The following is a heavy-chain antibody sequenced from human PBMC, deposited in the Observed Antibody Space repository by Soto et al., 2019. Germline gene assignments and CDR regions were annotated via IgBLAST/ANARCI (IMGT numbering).Heavy chain of an antibody. Sequence: QVQLVQSGAEVKKPGASVKVSCKASGYTFTSYGISWVRQAPGQGLEWMGWISAYNGNTNYAQKLQGRVTITTDTSTGTAYRERSSLNANDTALYYCARDGGGDYYDSTEGAFDIWCLVTMVSVSS. V-gene: IGHV1-18*01. CDR3: ARDGGGDYYDSTEGAFDI. CDR1: GYTFTSYG. D-gene: IGHD3-22*01. CDR2: ISAYNGNT. J-gene: IGHJ3*02.